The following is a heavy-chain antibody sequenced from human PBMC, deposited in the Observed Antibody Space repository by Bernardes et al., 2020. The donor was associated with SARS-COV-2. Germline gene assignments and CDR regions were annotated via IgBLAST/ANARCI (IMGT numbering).Heavy chain of an antibody. Sequence: GGSLRLSCAASGFTFSSYEMNWVRQAPGKGLEWVSYISSSGSTIYYADSVKGRFTISRDNAKNSLYLQMNSLRAEDTAVYYCARALLYAAPGRRYFDLWGRGTLVTVSS. D-gene: IGHD3-10*01. CDR1: GFTFSSYE. J-gene: IGHJ2*01. CDR3: ARALLYAAPGRRYFDL. CDR2: ISSSGSTI. V-gene: IGHV3-48*03.